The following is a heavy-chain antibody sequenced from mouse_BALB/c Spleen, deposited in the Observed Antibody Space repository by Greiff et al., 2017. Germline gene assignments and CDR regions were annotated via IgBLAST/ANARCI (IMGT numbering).Heavy chain of an antibody. D-gene: IGHD2-10*02. J-gene: IGHJ4*01. V-gene: IGHV2-2*02. CDR2: IWSGGST. CDR1: GFSLTSYG. CDR3: ARRGYGNYGAMDY. Sequence: VQLVESGPGLVQPSQSLSITCTVSGFSLTSYGVHWVRQSPGKGLEWLGVIWSGGSTANNAAFIPRLSISKDNSKCQVFFKMNSLQANDTAIYYCARRGYGNYGAMDYWGQGTSVTVSS.